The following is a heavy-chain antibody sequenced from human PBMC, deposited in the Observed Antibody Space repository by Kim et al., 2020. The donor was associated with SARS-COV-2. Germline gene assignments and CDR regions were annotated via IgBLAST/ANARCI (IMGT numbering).Heavy chain of an antibody. V-gene: IGHV3-74*01. Sequence: GGSLRLSCAASGFTFSSYWMYWVRQAPGKGLVWVSRINSDGSSTSYADSVKGQFTISRANAKNTLYLQMNSLRAEDTAVYYCARVGRGYSGSYFFNYWGQGTLVTVSS. CDR3: ARVGRGYSGSYFFNY. D-gene: IGHD1-26*01. CDR1: GFTFSSYW. CDR2: INSDGSST. J-gene: IGHJ4*02.